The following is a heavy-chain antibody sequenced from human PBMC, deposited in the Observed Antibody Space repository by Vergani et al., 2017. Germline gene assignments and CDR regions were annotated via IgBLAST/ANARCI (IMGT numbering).Heavy chain of an antibody. CDR2: ISYDGSNK. D-gene: IGHD6-19*01. V-gene: IGHV3-30*18. J-gene: IGHJ4*02. Sequence: QVQLVESGGGVVQPGRSLRLSCAASGFTFSSYGMHWVRQAPGKGLEWVAVISYDGSNKYYADSVKGRFTISRDNSKNTLYLQMNSLRAEDTAVYYCAKDRRAVAGPGAYWGQGTLVTVSS. CDR1: GFTFSSYG. CDR3: AKDRRAVAGPGAY.